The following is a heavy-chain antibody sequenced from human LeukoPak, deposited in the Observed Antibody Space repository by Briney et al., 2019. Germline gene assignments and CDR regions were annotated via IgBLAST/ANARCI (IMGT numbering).Heavy chain of an antibody. CDR2: ISSSSSYI. J-gene: IGHJ4*02. D-gene: IGHD3-16*02. CDR1: GFTFSSYS. V-gene: IGHV3-21*01. CDR3: ARDQGDYVWGSYRPFDY. Sequence: GGSLRLSCAASGFTFSSYSMNWVRQAPGKGLEWVSSISSSSSYIYYADSVKGRFTISRDNAKNSLYLQMNSLRAEDTAVYYCARDQGDYVWGSYRPFDYWGQGTLVTVSS.